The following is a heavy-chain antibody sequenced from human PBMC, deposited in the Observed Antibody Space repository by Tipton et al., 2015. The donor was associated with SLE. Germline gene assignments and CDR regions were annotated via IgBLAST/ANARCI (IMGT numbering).Heavy chain of an antibody. CDR2: IYHSGST. V-gene: IGHV4-39*07. CDR3: ARGLDDSSGYDVHGAFDI. D-gene: IGHD3-22*01. J-gene: IGHJ3*02. Sequence: TLSLTCTVSGGSVSSGSYYWSWIRQPPGKGLEWIGSIYHSGSTYYNPSLKSRLTISLDTSKNQFSLNLSSVTAADTAVYYCARGLDDSSGYDVHGAFDIWGQGTLVTVSS. CDR1: GGSVSSGSYY.